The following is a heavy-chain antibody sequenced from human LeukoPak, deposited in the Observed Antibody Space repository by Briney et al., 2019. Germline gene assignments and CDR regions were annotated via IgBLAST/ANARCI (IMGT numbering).Heavy chain of an antibody. Sequence: GGSLRLSCAASGFIFSDYGITWVRQAPGKGLEWVSGISGSGANTYFADSVKGRSTISRDNSKNTLYLQMNSLRAEDTAVYYCSKWKAIVLVPAARSPIDYWGQGTLVTVSS. CDR2: ISGSGANT. CDR3: SKWKAIVLVPAARSPIDY. CDR1: GFIFSDYG. V-gene: IGHV3-23*01. J-gene: IGHJ4*02. D-gene: IGHD2-2*01.